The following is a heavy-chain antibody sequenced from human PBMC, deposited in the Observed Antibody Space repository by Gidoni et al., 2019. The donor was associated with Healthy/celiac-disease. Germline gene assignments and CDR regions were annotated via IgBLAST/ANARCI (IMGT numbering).Heavy chain of an antibody. V-gene: IGHV4-39*01. CDR2: IYYSGST. Sequence: QLQLQESGPGLVKPSETLSLTCTVSGGSISSSSYYWGWIRQPPGKGLEWIGSIYYSGSTYYNPSLTSRVTISVDTSKNQFSLKLSSVTAADTAVYYCARQWGRRMVRGVIDYWGQGTLVTVSS. CDR3: ARQWGRRMVRGVIDY. J-gene: IGHJ4*02. CDR1: GGSISSSSYY. D-gene: IGHD3-10*01.